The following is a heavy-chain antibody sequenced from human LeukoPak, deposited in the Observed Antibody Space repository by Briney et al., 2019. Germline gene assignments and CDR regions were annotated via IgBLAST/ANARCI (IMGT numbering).Heavy chain of an antibody. CDR2: INGDGSNT. CDR1: GFTFSSHW. CDR3: ARSKSWYSTDALDI. D-gene: IGHD2-15*01. Sequence: GGSLRLSCAASGFTFSSHWMHWVRQAPGKGLVWVSRINGDGSNTTYADSVKGRFTISRDNARNTLYLQMNSLRAEDTAVYHCARSKSWYSTDALDIWGQGTMVTVSS. V-gene: IGHV3-74*03. J-gene: IGHJ3*02.